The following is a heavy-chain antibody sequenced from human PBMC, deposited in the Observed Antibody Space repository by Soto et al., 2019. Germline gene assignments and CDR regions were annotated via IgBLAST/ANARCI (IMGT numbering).Heavy chain of an antibody. D-gene: IGHD3-3*01. CDR1: GFSFSNYC. J-gene: IGHJ3*02. V-gene: IGHV3-23*01. CDR2: ITKTGRST. Sequence: GSLRLSCATSGFSFSNYCMNWVRQAPGKGLEWVSGITKTGRSTFIADSVRGRFTISRDNLKNIMYLQMNSLRVDDTALYYCTKDAEAYDFAFDKWGQGTMVTVSS. CDR3: TKDAEAYDFAFDK.